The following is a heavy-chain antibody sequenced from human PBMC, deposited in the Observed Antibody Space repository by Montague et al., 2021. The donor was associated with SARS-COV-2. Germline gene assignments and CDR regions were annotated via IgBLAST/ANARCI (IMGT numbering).Heavy chain of an antibody. J-gene: IGHJ6*03. Sequence: SETLSLTCTVSGGSIGSFYWSWIRRPPGKGLERIGCIFHSGSTYYSPSLKSRVAMTVDTSKNHVSLRLSSLTAAETAAYYCARGGYDDNTGYYSDDYYNLDVWGQGTTVTVSS. CDR3: ARGGYDDNTGYYSDDYYNLDV. CDR2: IFHSGST. CDR1: GGSIGSFY. D-gene: IGHD3-22*01. V-gene: IGHV4-59*01.